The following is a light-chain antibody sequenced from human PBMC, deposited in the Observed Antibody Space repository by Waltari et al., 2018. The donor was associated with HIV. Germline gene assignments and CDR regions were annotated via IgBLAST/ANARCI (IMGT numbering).Light chain of an antibody. J-gene: IGLJ2*01. CDR1: SSDVGSYYL. Sequence: QSALTQPASVSGSPGQSITISCTGTSSDVGSYYLVSWYQQHPGKAPKLMIYEVSKWPSGVSIRFSGSKSGNTASLTISGLQAEDEADYYCCSYAGSSTFVVFGGGTKLTVL. CDR2: EVS. V-gene: IGLV2-23*02. CDR3: CSYAGSSTFVV.